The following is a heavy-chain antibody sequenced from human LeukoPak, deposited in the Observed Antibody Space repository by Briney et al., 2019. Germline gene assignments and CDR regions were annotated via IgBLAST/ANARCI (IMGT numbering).Heavy chain of an antibody. CDR1: GFTFSSYS. Sequence: PGGSLRLSCAASGFTFSSYSMNWVRQAPGKGLEWVSSISSSSSYIYYADSVKGRFTISRDNSKNTLYLQMNSLRAEDTAVYYCAREGLYYGSGSPQRWFDPWGQGTLVTVSS. V-gene: IGHV3-21*01. J-gene: IGHJ5*02. CDR2: ISSSSSYI. D-gene: IGHD3-10*01. CDR3: AREGLYYGSGSPQRWFDP.